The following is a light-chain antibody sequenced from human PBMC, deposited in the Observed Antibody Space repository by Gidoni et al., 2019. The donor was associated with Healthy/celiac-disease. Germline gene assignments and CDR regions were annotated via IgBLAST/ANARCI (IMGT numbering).Light chain of an antibody. J-gene: IGKJ4*01. CDR1: QSVSSN. CDR2: GAS. CDR3: QQYNNWPPLT. V-gene: IGKV3-15*01. Sequence: EICITQSTATLSVSPGERATLSCRASQSVSSNLAWYQQKPGQAPRLLIYGASTRATGIPARFSGSGSGTDFTLTISSLQSEDFAVYYCQQYNNWPPLTFGRXTKLEIK.